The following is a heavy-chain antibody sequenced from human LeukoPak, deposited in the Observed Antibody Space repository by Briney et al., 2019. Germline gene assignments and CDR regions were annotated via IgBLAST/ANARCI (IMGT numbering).Heavy chain of an antibody. CDR1: GGSFSGYY. J-gene: IGHJ5*02. CDR3: ARDHRGIDP. Sequence: SETLSLTCAVYGGSFSGYYWSWIRQPPGWGLEWIGYIYYSGSTNYNPSLKSRVTISVDTSKNQFSLKLSSVTAADTAVYYCARDHRGIDPWGQGTLVTVSS. CDR2: IYYSGST. V-gene: IGHV4-59*01.